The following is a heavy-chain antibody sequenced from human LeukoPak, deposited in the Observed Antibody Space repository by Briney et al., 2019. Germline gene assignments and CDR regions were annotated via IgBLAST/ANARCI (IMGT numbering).Heavy chain of an antibody. V-gene: IGHV3-30*07. CDR2: ISYDGSNK. Sequence: PGGSLRLSCAASGFTFSSYAMHWVRQAPGKGLEWVAVISYDGSNKYYADSVKGRFTISRDNSKNTLYLQMNSLRGEDTAVYYCARESTVIYGMDVWGQGTTVTVSS. CDR1: GFTFSSYA. J-gene: IGHJ6*01. CDR3: ARESTVIYGMDV. D-gene: IGHD4-17*01.